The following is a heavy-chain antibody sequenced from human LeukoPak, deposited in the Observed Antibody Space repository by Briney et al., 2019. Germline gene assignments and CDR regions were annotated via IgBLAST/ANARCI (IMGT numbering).Heavy chain of an antibody. Sequence: SETLSLTCAVYGGSFSGYYWSWIRQPPGKGLEWIGEINHSGSTNYNPSLKSRVTISVDTSKNQFSLKLSSVTAADTAVYYCARGLRGYSGYVNWFDPWGQGTLVTVSS. CDR3: ARGLRGYSGYVNWFDP. CDR1: GGSFSGYY. J-gene: IGHJ5*02. V-gene: IGHV4-34*01. D-gene: IGHD5-12*01. CDR2: INHSGST.